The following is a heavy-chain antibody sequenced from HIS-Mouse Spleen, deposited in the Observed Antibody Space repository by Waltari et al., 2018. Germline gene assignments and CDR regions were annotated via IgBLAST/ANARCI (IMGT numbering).Heavy chain of an antibody. Sequence: QLQLQESGPGLVKPSETLSLTYTVPGGSISSRSYYWGWIRQPPGKGLEWIGSIYYSGSTYYNPSLKSRVTISVDTSKNQFSLKLSSVTAADTAVYYCAREIPYSSSWYDWYFDLWGRGTLVTVSS. D-gene: IGHD6-13*01. CDR3: AREIPYSSSWYDWYFDL. V-gene: IGHV4-39*07. CDR1: GGSISSRSYY. CDR2: IYYSGST. J-gene: IGHJ2*01.